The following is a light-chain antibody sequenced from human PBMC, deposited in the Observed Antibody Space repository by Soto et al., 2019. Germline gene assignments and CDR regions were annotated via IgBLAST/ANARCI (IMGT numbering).Light chain of an antibody. J-gene: IGLJ1*01. V-gene: IGLV1-44*01. CDR1: TSNIGSNT. CDR2: SNN. CDR3: AAWDDSLSGYV. Sequence: QSFLTHPPSASGTPGQRVTISCSGSTSNIGSNTVNWYQQLPGTAPKLLIYSNNQRPSGVPDRFSGSKSGTSASLAISGLQSEDEADYYCAAWDDSLSGYVFGTGTKVTVL.